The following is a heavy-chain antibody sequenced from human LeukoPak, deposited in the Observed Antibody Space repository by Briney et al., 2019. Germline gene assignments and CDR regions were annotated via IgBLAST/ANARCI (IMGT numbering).Heavy chain of an antibody. CDR1: GFTVSSNE. D-gene: IGHD3-16*02. Sequence: GGSLRLSCAASGFTVSSNEMSWVRQAPGKGLEWVSSISGSSSYIYYADSVKGRFTISRHNAKNSLYLQMNSLRAEDTAVYYCARVSAGVIGMKDVFDIWGQGTMVTVSS. CDR2: ISGSSSYI. V-gene: IGHV3-21*01. CDR3: ARVSAGVIGMKDVFDI. J-gene: IGHJ3*02.